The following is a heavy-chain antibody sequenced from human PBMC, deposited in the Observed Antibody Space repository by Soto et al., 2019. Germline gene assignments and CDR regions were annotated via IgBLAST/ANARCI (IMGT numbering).Heavy chain of an antibody. CDR2: ISGSGGST. CDR3: AKRAYSSSWTYYFDY. Sequence: GGSLRLSCAASGFTFSSYAMSWVRQAPGKGLEWVSAISGSGGSTYYADSVKGRFTISRDNSKNTLYLQMNSLRAEDTAVYYCAKRAYSSSWTYYFDYWRQGTLVTVSS. J-gene: IGHJ4*02. D-gene: IGHD6-13*01. CDR1: GFTFSSYA. V-gene: IGHV3-23*01.